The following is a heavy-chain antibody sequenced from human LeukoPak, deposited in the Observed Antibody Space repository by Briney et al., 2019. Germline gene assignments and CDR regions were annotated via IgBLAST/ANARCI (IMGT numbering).Heavy chain of an antibody. CDR3: AKDLRFLEWLSPFDY. Sequence: PGGSLRLSCAASGFTFCNYGMHWVRQAPGKGLEWVAIISYDGSNKYYADSVKGRFTISRDNSKNTLYLQMNSLRAEDTAVYYCAKDLRFLEWLSPFDYWGQGTLVTVSS. D-gene: IGHD3-3*01. V-gene: IGHV3-30*18. CDR2: ISYDGSNK. J-gene: IGHJ4*02. CDR1: GFTFCNYG.